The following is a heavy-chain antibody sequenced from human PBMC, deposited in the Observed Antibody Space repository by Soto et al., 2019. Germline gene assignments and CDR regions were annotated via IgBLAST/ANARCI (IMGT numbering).Heavy chain of an antibody. V-gene: IGHV1-69*02. CDR2: IIPILGIA. D-gene: IGHD3-22*01. CDR3: ARAAYYYDSSGPNDAFDI. CDR1: GGTFSSYT. Sequence: GASVKVSCKASGGTFSSYTISWVRQAPGQGLEWMGRIIPILGIANYAQKFQGRVTITADKSTSTAYMELSSLRSEDTAVYYCARAAYYYDSSGPNDAFDIWGQGTMVTVSS. J-gene: IGHJ3*02.